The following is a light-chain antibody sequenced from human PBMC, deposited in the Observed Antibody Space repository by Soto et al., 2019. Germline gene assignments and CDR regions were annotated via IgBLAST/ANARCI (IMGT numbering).Light chain of an antibody. CDR3: QQARSFPLR. CDR1: QVISSW. J-gene: IGKJ4*02. V-gene: IGKV1-12*01. CDR2: GAT. Sequence: IQMTQSPSSVSAAVGDRVTITCRASQVISSWLAWYQQRPGTAPKLLIYGATTLLSGVPSRFSVSESGTEFTLTITSLQPEDSATYYCQQARSFPLRFGGGTKVEIQ.